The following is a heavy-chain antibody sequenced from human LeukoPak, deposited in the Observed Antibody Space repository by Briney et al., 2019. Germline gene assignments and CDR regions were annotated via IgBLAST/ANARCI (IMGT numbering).Heavy chain of an antibody. Sequence: SETLSLTCAVYGGSFSGYYWSWIRQPPGKGLEWIGEINHSGSTNYNPSLKGRVTISVDTSKNQFSLKLSSVTAADTAVYYCARDRGEQWLGLFDYWGQGTLVTVSS. CDR1: GGSFSGYY. CDR2: INHSGST. CDR3: ARDRGEQWLGLFDY. J-gene: IGHJ4*02. D-gene: IGHD6-19*01. V-gene: IGHV4-34*01.